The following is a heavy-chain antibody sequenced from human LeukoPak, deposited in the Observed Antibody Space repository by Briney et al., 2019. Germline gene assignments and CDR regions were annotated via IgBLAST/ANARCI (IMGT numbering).Heavy chain of an antibody. V-gene: IGHV1-46*01. CDR3: ARDPDCSSTSCYEDYYYGMDV. CDR2: INPSGGST. Sequence: ASVKVSCKASGYTFTSYYMHWVRQAPGQGLEWMGIINPSGGSTSYAQKFQGRVTMTRDTSTSTVYMELCSLRSEDTAVYYCARDPDCSSTSCYEDYYYGMDVWGKGTTVTVSS. J-gene: IGHJ6*04. D-gene: IGHD2-2*01. CDR1: GYTFTSYY.